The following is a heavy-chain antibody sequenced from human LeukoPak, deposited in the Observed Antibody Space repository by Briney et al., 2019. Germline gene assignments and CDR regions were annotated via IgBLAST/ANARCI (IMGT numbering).Heavy chain of an antibody. J-gene: IGHJ4*02. D-gene: IGHD3-3*01. V-gene: IGHV3-33*01. CDR2: IWYDGSNK. CDR1: GFTFSSYG. CDR3: ARDEAIQQFFGYFDF. Sequence: QTGGSLRLSCAASGFTFSSYGMHWVRQAPGKGLEWVAVIWYDGSNKYYADSVKGRFTISRDNSKNTLYLQMNSRRAEDTAVYYCARDEAIQQFFGYFDFWGQGTLVTVSS.